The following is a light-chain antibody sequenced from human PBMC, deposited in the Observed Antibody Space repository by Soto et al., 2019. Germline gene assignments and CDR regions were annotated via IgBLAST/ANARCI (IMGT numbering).Light chain of an antibody. J-gene: IGKJ3*01. CDR3: QQYGSSPVT. CDR2: GAS. CDR1: QSVSSSY. V-gene: IGKV3-20*01. Sequence: EIVLTQSPGTLSLSPGERATLSCRASQSVSSSYLAWYQQKPGQAPRLLIYGASSRATGIPGRFSGSGSGKDFTLTISRLEPEDFAVYYCQQYGSSPVTFGPGTKVDIK.